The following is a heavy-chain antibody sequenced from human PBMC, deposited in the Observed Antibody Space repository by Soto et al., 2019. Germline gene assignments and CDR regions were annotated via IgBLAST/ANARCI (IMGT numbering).Heavy chain of an antibody. J-gene: IGHJ4*02. CDR1: GFTFSNYG. Sequence: EVQLLESGGGLIQPGGSLRLSCGASGFTFSNYGMTWVRQAPGKGLAWVSTISGSGDRAFYADPVKGRFTISRDNSKNTLYLQMNSLSAEDTAMYYCAKEMIASTLADFFDYWGQGILVTVSS. V-gene: IGHV3-23*01. CDR3: AKEMIASTLADFFDY. D-gene: IGHD2-21*01. CDR2: ISGSGDRA.